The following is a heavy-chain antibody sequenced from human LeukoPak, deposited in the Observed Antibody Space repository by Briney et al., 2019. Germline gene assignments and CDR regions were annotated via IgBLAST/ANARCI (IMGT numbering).Heavy chain of an antibody. CDR2: TSGTGGLT. V-gene: IGHV3-23*01. CDR1: GFTFGSYA. CDR3: AKSYGGNVRDAFDI. J-gene: IGHJ3*02. Sequence: PGGSLRLSCAAPGFTFGSYAMSWVRQAPGKGLEWASTTSGTGGLTYYADSVKGRFTISRDNFKNTLYLQMNSLRVEDTAVYYCAKSYGGNVRDAFDIWGQGTVVTVSS. D-gene: IGHD4-23*01.